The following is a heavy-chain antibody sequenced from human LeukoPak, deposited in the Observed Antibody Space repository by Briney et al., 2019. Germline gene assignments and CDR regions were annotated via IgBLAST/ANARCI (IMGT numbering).Heavy chain of an antibody. J-gene: IGHJ4*02. CDR1: GGSFSGYY. CDR2: INHSGST. CDR3: ASPRQNIVVVPAAMVGFWHY. D-gene: IGHD2-2*01. Sequence: PSETLSLTCAVYGGSFSGYYWSWIRQPPGKGLEWIGEINHSGSTNYNPSLKSRVTISVDTSKNQFSLQLNSVTPEDTAVYYCASPRQNIVVVPAAMVGFWHYWGQGTLDTVSS. V-gene: IGHV4-34*01.